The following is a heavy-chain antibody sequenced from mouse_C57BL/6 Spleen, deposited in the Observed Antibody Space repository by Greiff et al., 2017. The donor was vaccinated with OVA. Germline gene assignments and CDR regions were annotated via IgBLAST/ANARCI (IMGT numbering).Heavy chain of an antibody. CDR1: GYSITSGYY. CDR2: ISYDGSN. J-gene: IGHJ2*01. CDR3: AREGLLQAYFDY. Sequence: EVKLQESGPGLVKPSQSLSLTCSVTGYSITSGYYWNWIRQFPGNKLEWMGYISYDGSNNYNPSLKNRISITRDTSKNQFFLKLKSVTTEDTATYYCAREGLLQAYFDYWGQGTTLTVSS. V-gene: IGHV3-6*01. D-gene: IGHD2-3*01.